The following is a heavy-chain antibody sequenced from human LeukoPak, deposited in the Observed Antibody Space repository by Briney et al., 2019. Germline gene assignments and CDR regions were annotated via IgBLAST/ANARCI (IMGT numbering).Heavy chain of an antibody. CDR2: ISYSGNT. CDR1: GGSVSSSAYY. D-gene: IGHD3-22*01. CDR3: AKNYDDNSGIIVDDVFDI. J-gene: IGHJ3*02. Sequence: PSETLSLTCTVSGGSVSSSAYYWAWFRQSPEKGLQWIGTISYSGNTYYNPSLKSRVTISVDTSKSQFSVRLTSVTAADTALYYCAKNYDDNSGIIVDDVFDIWGQGTVVTVSS. V-gene: IGHV4-39*07.